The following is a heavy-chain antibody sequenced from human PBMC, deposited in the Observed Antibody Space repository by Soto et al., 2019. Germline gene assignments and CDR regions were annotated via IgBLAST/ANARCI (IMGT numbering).Heavy chain of an antibody. CDR1: GFTFSSYG. CDR2: ISYDGSNK. J-gene: IGHJ4*02. D-gene: IGHD3-10*01. Sequence: GGSLRLSCAASGFTFSSYGMHWVRQAPGKGLEWVAVISYDGSNKYYADSVKGRFTISRDNSKNTLYLQMNSLSAEDTAVYYCAKDRTARGAGAYYFDYWGQGTLVTVSS. V-gene: IGHV3-30*18. CDR3: AKDRTARGAGAYYFDY.